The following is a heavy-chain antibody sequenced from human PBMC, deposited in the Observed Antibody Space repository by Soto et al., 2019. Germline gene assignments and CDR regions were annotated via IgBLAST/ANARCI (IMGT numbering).Heavy chain of an antibody. D-gene: IGHD2-2*02. V-gene: IGHV3-23*01. CDR3: AKDQYDCSSTSCYTGFDP. Sequence: PGGSLRLSCAASGFTFSSHAMSWVRQAPGKGLEWVSAISGSGGSTYYADSVKGRFTISRDNSKNTLYLQMNSLRAEDTAVYYCAKDQYDCSSTSCYTGFDPWGQGTLVTVSS. J-gene: IGHJ5*02. CDR1: GFTFSSHA. CDR2: ISGSGGST.